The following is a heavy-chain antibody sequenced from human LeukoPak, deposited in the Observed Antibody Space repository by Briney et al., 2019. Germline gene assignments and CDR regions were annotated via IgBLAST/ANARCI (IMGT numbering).Heavy chain of an antibody. Sequence: ASVKVSCTASGYTFTSYAISWVRQAPGQGLEWMGWISADNGNTDYAQRFQGRVTITADGSTSTAFMELSSLRSDDTAIHYCAFDGEWEPNGVAFWGQGTLVTVSS. D-gene: IGHD1-26*01. CDR2: ISADNGNT. CDR1: GYTFTSYA. CDR3: AFDGEWEPNGVAF. V-gene: IGHV1-18*01. J-gene: IGHJ4*02.